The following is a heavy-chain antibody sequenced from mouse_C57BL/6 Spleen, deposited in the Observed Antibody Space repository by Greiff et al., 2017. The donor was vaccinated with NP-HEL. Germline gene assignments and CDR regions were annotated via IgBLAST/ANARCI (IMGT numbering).Heavy chain of an antibody. V-gene: IGHV1-81*01. CDR2: IYPRSGNT. CDR3: ARGDNSGEFDD. Sequence: VQLQESGAELARPGASVKLSCTASGYTFTSYGISWVKQRPGQGLEWIGEIYPRSGNTYYNEKFKGKATLTADKSSSTAYMELRSLTSEDAAVYFCARGDNSGEFDDWGQGTTLTVSS. J-gene: IGHJ2*01. CDR1: GYTFTSYG. D-gene: IGHD3-2*02.